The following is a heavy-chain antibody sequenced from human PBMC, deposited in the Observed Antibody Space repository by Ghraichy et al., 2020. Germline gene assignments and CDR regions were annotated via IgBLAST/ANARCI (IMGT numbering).Heavy chain of an antibody. V-gene: IGHV4-34*01. CDR1: GGSFSGYY. D-gene: IGHD5-18*01. Sequence: SQTLSLTCAVYGGSFSGYYWSWIRQPPGKGLEWIGEINHSGSTNYNPSLKSRVTISVDTSKNQFSLKLSSVTAADTAVYYCARTSLGYSYGSLDYWGQGTLVTVSS. J-gene: IGHJ4*02. CDR2: INHSGST. CDR3: ARTSLGYSYGSLDY.